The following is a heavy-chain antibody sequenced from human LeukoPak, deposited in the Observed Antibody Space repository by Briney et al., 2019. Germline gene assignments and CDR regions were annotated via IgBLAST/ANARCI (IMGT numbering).Heavy chain of an antibody. CDR1: GFTFSSAG. CDR3: AAGGSGWSRSS. CDR2: ITFTGLGL. Sequence: GGSLRLSCAASGFTFSSAGMTWVRQAPGKGLEWVSTITFTGLGLYYADSVKGRFTISRDNSKNMVYLQMNSLRAEDTAIYYCAAGGSGWSRSSWGQGTLVTVSS. J-gene: IGHJ5*02. V-gene: IGHV3-23*01. D-gene: IGHD2-15*01.